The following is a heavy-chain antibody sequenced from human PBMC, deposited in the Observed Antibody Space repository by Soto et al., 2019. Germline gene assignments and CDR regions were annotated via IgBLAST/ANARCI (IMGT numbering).Heavy chain of an antibody. CDR2: IYYSGST. D-gene: IGHD1-1*01. J-gene: IGHJ4*02. Sequence: QVQLQESGPGLVKPSETLSLTCTVSGGSISSYYWSWIRQPPGKGLEWIGYIYYSGSTNYIPSLKGRVTISVDTSKNQFSLKLSSVTAADTAVYYCARRYGYSFDYWGQGTLVTVSS. CDR3: ARRYGYSFDY. CDR1: GGSISSYY. V-gene: IGHV4-59*08.